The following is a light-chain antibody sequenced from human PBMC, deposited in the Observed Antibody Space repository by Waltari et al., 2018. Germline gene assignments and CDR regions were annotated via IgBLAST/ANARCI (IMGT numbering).Light chain of an antibody. CDR2: GAY. Sequence: EIVVTQSPATLSVSPGERVTLSCRAGQNVGTSLAWYQQKPGQTPRFLIFGAYSRASGVPARFSGSGSGTDFTLAISSLQSEDFAVYYCQQYEDWPRHSFGGGTKVQIE. J-gene: IGKJ4*01. V-gene: IGKV3-15*01. CDR3: QQYEDWPRHS. CDR1: QNVGTS.